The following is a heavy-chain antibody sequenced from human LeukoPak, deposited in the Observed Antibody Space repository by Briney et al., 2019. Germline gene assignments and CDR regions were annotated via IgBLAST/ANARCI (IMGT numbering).Heavy chain of an antibody. CDR1: GFTFSSYS. D-gene: IGHD3-10*01. V-gene: IGHV3-21*01. CDR2: ISSSSSYI. Sequence: GGSLRLSGAASGFTFSSYSMNWVRQAPGQGLEWVSSISSSSSYIYYADSMKGRFTISRDNAKNSLYLQMNSLTAEDTAVYFCVRDRFRMDVWGKGTTVIVSS. J-gene: IGHJ6*03. CDR3: VRDRFRMDV.